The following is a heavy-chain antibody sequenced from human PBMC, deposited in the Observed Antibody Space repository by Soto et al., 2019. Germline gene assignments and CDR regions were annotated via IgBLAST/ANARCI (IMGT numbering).Heavy chain of an antibody. Sequence: LRLSCAASGFTFSSYAMHWVRQAPGKGLEWVAVISYDGSNKYYADSVKGRFTISRDNSKNTLYLQMNSLRAEDTAVYYCARGAARPGQNWFDPWGQGTLVTVSS. J-gene: IGHJ5*02. CDR3: ARGAARPGQNWFDP. CDR1: GFTFSSYA. D-gene: IGHD6-6*01. CDR2: ISYDGSNK. V-gene: IGHV3-30-3*01.